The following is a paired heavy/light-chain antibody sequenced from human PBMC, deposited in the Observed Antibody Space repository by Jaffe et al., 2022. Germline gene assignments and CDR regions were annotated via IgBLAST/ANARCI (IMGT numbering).Light chain of an antibody. CDR2: KAS. Sequence: DIQMTQSPSTLSASVGDRVTITCRASQSISSWLAWYQQKPGKAPKVLIYKASSLESGVPSRFSGSGSGTEFTLTISSLQPDDFATYYCQQYNSYPLTFGGGTKVEIK. CDR1: QSISSW. J-gene: IGKJ4*01. V-gene: IGKV1-5*03. CDR3: QQYNSYPLT.
Heavy chain of an antibody. CDR1: GNTFTGYY. J-gene: IGHJ5*02. D-gene: IGHD6-13*01. CDR2: INPNSGGT. CDR3: AKSGYSSSWYGPGLKWFDP. V-gene: IGHV1-2*02. Sequence: QVQLVQSGADVKKPGASVKVSCKASGNTFTGYYIHWVRQAPGQGLEWMGWINPNSGGTNHAQKFQGRLTMTRDTSITTAYMELSRLRSDDTAVYYCAKSGYSSSWYGPGLKWFDPWGQGTLVTVSS.